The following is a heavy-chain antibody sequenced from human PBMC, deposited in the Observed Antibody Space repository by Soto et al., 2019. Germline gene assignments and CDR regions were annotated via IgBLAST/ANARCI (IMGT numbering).Heavy chain of an antibody. V-gene: IGHV4-59*01. D-gene: IGHD6-19*01. Sequence: SETLSLTCTVSGGSISSYYWRWIRQPPGKGLEWIGYIYYSGSTNYNPSLKSRVTISVDTSKNQFSLKLSSVTAADTAVYYCARDGGWLQSYYYYGMDVWGQGTTVTVSS. CDR2: IYYSGST. J-gene: IGHJ6*02. CDR3: ARDGGWLQSYYYYGMDV. CDR1: GGSISSYY.